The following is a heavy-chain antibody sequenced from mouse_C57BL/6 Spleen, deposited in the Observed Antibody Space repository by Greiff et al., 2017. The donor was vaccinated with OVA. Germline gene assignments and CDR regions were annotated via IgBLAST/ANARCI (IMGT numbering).Heavy chain of an antibody. V-gene: IGHV14-3*01. CDR3: ARDGNYPYYAMDY. D-gene: IGHD2-1*01. CDR1: GFNIKNTY. CDR2: IDPANGNT. Sequence: EVKLEESVAELVRPGASVKLSCTASGFNIKNTYMHWVKQRPEQGLEWIGRIDPANGNTKYAPKFQGKATITADTSSNTAYLQLSSLTSEDTAIYYCARDGNYPYYAMDYWGQGTSVTVSS. J-gene: IGHJ4*01.